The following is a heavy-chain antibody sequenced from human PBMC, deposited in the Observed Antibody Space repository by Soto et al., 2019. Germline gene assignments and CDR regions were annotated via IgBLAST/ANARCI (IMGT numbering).Heavy chain of an antibody. D-gene: IGHD3-3*01. CDR2: LSNTGRRT. Sequence: GGSLRLSCVVSVFPFGANAMSWVRQAPGKGLEWVSGLSNTGRRTSYADSVKGRFSISRDTSQSTLYLQMNSLRADDTAMYYWARWSYLDYWGQGTRVTVSS. CDR1: VFPFGANA. V-gene: IGHV3-23*01. CDR3: ARWSYLDY. J-gene: IGHJ4*02.